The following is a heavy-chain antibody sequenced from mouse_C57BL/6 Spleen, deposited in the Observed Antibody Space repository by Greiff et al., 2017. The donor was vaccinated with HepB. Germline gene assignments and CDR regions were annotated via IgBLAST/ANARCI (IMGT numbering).Heavy chain of an antibody. CDR3: ARDDYSNYTFAY. Sequence: EVMLVESEGGLVQPGSSMKLSCTASGFTFSDYYMAWVRQVPEKGLEWVANINYDGSSTYYLDSLKSRFIISRDNAKNILYLQMSSLKSEDTATYYCARDDYSNYTFAYWGRGTLVTVSA. V-gene: IGHV5-16*01. CDR2: INYDGSST. CDR1: GFTFSDYY. D-gene: IGHD2-5*01. J-gene: IGHJ3*01.